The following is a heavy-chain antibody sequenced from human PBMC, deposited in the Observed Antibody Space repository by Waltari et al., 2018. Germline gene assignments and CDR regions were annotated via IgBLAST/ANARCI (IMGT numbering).Heavy chain of an antibody. CDR3: ARVGPYSTSYYFDT. CDR1: GFTLRSYN. D-gene: IGHD6-13*01. CDR2: ISSGSDTI. Sequence: DVQLVESGGGLMQPGGSLRLSCAVSGFTLRSYNMNGVRQAPGNGLEWVSYISSGSDTIYYAESVKGRFTISRDKAQNSLYLEMNSLRGEDTAVYYCARVGPYSTSYYFDTWGQGTLVTVSS. V-gene: IGHV3-48*01. J-gene: IGHJ4*01.